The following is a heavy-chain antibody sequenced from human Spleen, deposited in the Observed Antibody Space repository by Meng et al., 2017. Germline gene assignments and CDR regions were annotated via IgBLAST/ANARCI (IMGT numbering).Heavy chain of an antibody. CDR3: ARAHFCSGTICYSAAFDI. V-gene: IGHV1-18*01. CDR1: GYTFTSYG. Sequence: ASVKVSCKASGYTFTSYGISWVRQAPGQGLEWMGWISAYDGNTNYAQKLQGRVTMTTDTSTSTVYMELRSLRSDDTAIYYCARAHFCSGTICYSAAFDIWGQGTMVTVSS. J-gene: IGHJ3*02. CDR2: ISAYDGNT. D-gene: IGHD2-15*01.